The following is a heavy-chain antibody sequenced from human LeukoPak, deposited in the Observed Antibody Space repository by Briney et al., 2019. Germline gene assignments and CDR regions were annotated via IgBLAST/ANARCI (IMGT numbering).Heavy chain of an antibody. J-gene: IGHJ4*02. V-gene: IGHV3-30*18. Sequence: GGSLRLSCAASGFTFSSYGMHWVRQAPGKGLEWVAVISYDGSNKYYADSVKGRFTISRDNSKNTLYLQMNSLRAEDTAVYYCAKDGQQLVRKNLPNYFDYWGQGTLVTVSS. CDR2: ISYDGSNK. CDR1: GFTFSSYG. CDR3: AKDGQQLVRKNLPNYFDY. D-gene: IGHD6-13*01.